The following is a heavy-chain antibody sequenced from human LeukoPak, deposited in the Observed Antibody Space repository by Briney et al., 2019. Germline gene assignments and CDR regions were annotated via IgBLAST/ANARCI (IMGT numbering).Heavy chain of an antibody. CDR3: ARYFDWGLYRYNWFDP. J-gene: IGHJ5*02. Sequence: SETLSLTCAVYGGSFSGYYWSWIRQPPGKGLEWIGEINHSGSTNYNPSLKSRVTISVDTSKNQFSLKLSSVTAADTAVYYCARYFDWGLYRYNWFDPWGQGTLVTVSS. CDR2: INHSGST. CDR1: GGSFSGYY. V-gene: IGHV4-34*01. D-gene: IGHD3-9*01.